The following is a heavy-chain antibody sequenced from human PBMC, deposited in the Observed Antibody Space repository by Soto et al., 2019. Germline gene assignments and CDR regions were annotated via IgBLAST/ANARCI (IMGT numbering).Heavy chain of an antibody. D-gene: IGHD6-19*01. CDR3: ARRSSGWYFDY. V-gene: IGHV3-23*01. CDR2: ISGSGGST. CDR1: GFTFSNYA. J-gene: IGHJ4*02. Sequence: EVQLLESGGGLVQPGGSLRLSCAAPGFTFSNYAMNWVRQAPGKGLEWVSVISGSGGSTYYADSVKGRFTISRDNSKNTLYLQMHSLRGEDTAVYYCARRSSGWYFDYWGKGTLVTVSS.